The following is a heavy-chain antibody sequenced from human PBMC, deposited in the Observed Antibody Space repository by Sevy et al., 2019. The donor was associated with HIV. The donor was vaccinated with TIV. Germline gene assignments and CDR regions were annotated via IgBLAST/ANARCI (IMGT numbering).Heavy chain of an antibody. J-gene: IGHJ4*02. CDR3: ASHAGIAAAGRVFDY. Sequence: GGCLRLSCAASGFTFSDHYMEWVRQAPGKGLERVGRIRNNADSYTTDYAASVKGRCTISRDDSKNSLYLLMNSLKTVDTAVYYCASHAGIAAAGRVFDYWGQGTLVAVSS. CDR1: GFTFSDHY. CDR2: IRNNADSYTT. V-gene: IGHV3-72*01. D-gene: IGHD6-13*01.